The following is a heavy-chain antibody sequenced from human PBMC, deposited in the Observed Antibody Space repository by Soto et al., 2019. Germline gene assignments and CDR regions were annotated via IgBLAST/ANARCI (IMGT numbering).Heavy chain of an antibody. V-gene: IGHV3-23*01. CDR1: GFSISNYA. CDR2: ISGSGGST. D-gene: IGHD3-16*01. CDR3: AKDAGSRGGEPVDG. Sequence: EVQLSESGGGFIQSGGSLRLSCAASGFSISNYAMSWVRQAPGRGLEWISSISGSGGSTYYADSVKGRFTISRDNSKTTLYLQMNSLRAEDTAVYYCAKDAGSRGGEPVDGWGQGTLVTVSS. J-gene: IGHJ4*02.